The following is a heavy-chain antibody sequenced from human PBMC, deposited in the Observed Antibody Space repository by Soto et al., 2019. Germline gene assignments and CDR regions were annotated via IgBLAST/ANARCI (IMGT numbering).Heavy chain of an antibody. CDR1: GGSISSGGYY. CDR2: IYYSGST. Sequence: SETLSLTCTVSGGSISSGGYYWSWIRQHPGKGLEWIGYIYYSGSTYYNPSLKSRVTISVDTSKNQFSLKLSSVTAADTAVYYCARQGIAVAENWFDPWGQGTLVTVSA. V-gene: IGHV4-31*03. D-gene: IGHD6-19*01. CDR3: ARQGIAVAENWFDP. J-gene: IGHJ5*02.